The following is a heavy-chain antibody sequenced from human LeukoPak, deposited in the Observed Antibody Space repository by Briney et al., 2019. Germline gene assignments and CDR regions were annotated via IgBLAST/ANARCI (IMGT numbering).Heavy chain of an antibody. CDR1: GFTFSSYA. J-gene: IGHJ4*02. Sequence: GGSLRLSCAASGFTFSSYAMNWVRQAPGKGLEWVSAISGSGGSTYYADSVKGRFTISRDNSKNTLYLQMNSLRAEDTAVYYCANRYCSGGSCYLDYWGQGTLVTVPS. D-gene: IGHD2-15*01. V-gene: IGHV3-23*01. CDR2: ISGSGGST. CDR3: ANRYCSGGSCYLDY.